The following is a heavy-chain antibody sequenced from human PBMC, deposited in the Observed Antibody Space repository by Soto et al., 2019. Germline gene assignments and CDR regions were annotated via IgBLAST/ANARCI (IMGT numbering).Heavy chain of an antibody. V-gene: IGHV3-30*18. J-gene: IGHJ4*02. D-gene: IGHD1-26*01. CDR2: ISYDGSNK. CDR1: GFIFSIYG. CDR3: AKDPAGGWVTTLIDY. Sequence: QVQLVESGGGVVQPGRSLRLSCAASGFIFSIYGMHWVRQAPGKGLEGVAVISYDGSNKYYADSVKGRFTISRDNSKNTLYLQMNSLRTEDTAVYYCAKDPAGGWVTTLIDYWGQGTLVTVSS.